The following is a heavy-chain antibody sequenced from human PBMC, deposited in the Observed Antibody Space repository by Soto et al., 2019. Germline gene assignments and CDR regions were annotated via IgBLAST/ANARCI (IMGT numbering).Heavy chain of an antibody. V-gene: IGHV4-4*02. Sequence: QVQLQESGPGLVKSSGTLSLTCAVSSGSITNSNWWTWVRQPPGKGLEWIGEIFHSGVINYNPSLKSRLTMSVDKSKNHFSLNLTSVTAADTAVYYCARGSTTLDCLECWGQGTLVTVSS. D-gene: IGHD1-26*01. CDR3: ARGSTTLDCLEC. CDR1: SGSITNSNW. CDR2: IFHSGVI. J-gene: IGHJ4*02.